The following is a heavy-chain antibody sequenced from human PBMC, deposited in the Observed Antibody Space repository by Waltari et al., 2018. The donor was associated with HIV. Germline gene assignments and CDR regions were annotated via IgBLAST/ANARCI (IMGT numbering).Heavy chain of an antibody. CDR2: IYYSGST. CDR1: GGSISSSNYY. Sequence: QLQLQESGPGLVKPSETLSLTCTVSGGSISSSNYYWGWIRQPPGKGLEWIGSIYYSGSTYYNPSLKSRVTISVDTSKNQFSLKLSSVTAADTTVYYCARHRGGWCDYWGQGTLVTVSS. CDR3: ARHRGGWCDY. D-gene: IGHD6-19*01. J-gene: IGHJ4*02. V-gene: IGHV4-39*01.